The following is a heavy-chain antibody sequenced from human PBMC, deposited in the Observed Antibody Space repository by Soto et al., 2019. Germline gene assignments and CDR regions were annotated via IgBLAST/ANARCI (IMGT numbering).Heavy chain of an antibody. CDR3: ARTMERGWLRMGWFDP. V-gene: IGHV4-59*01. CDR1: GGSISSYY. D-gene: IGHD5-12*01. Sequence: PSETLSLTCTVSGGSISSYYWSWIRQPPGKGLEWIGYIYYSGSTNYNPSLKSRVTISVDTSKNQFSLKLSSVTAADTAVYYCARTMERGWLRMGWFDPWGQGTLVTVSS. CDR2: IYYSGST. J-gene: IGHJ5*02.